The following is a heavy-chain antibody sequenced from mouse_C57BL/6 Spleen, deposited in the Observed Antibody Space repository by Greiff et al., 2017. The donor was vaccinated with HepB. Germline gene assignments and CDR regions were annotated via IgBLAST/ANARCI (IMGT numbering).Heavy chain of an antibody. D-gene: IGHD2-10*01. J-gene: IGHJ2*01. CDR2: ISYDGSN. CDR3: ARGPYSFDY. V-gene: IGHV3-6*01. CDR1: GYSITSGYY. Sequence: VQLQQSGPGLVKPSQSLSLTCSVTGYSITSGYYWNWIRQFPGNKLEWMGYISYDGSNNYNPSLKNRISITRDTSKNQFFLKLNSVTTEDTATYYCARGPYSFDYWGQGTTLTVSS.